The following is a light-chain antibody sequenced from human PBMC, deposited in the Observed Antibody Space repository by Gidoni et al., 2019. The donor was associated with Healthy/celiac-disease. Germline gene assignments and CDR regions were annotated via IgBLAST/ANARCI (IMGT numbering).Light chain of an antibody. CDR2: AAS. CDR1: QSVSSY. CDR3: QQRSNWPRVIT. V-gene: IGKV3-11*01. J-gene: IGKJ5*01. Sequence: TVSCRASQSVSSYLAWYQQKPGQATRLLIYAASNRATGIPARFSGSGSGTDFTLTISSLEPEDFAVYYCQQRSNWPRVITFGQGTRLEIK.